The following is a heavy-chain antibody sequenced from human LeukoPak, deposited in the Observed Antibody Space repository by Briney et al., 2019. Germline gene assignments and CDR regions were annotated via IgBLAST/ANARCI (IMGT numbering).Heavy chain of an antibody. Sequence: PSETLSLTCTVSGGSISSYYWSWIRQPPGKGLEWIGYIYYSGSTNYNPSLKSRVTKSVDTSKNQFSLKLSSVTAADTAVYYCARGDFGGMTTVTKHDYWGQGTLVTVSS. V-gene: IGHV4-59*12. CDR3: ARGDFGGMTTVTKHDY. J-gene: IGHJ4*02. CDR1: GGSISSYY. CDR2: IYYSGST. D-gene: IGHD4-11*01.